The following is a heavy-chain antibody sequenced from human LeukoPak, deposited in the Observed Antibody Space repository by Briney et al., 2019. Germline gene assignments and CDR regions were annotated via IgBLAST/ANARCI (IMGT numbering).Heavy chain of an antibody. J-gene: IGHJ4*02. D-gene: IGHD6-19*01. Sequence: ASVKVSCKASGYTFTSYYMHWVRQAPGQGLEWMGIINPSGGSTSYAQKFQGRVTMTRDMSTSTVYMELRSLRSDDTAVYYCAREMRQWLETKDYWGQGTLVTVSS. CDR1: GYTFTSYY. CDR2: INPSGGST. CDR3: AREMRQWLETKDY. V-gene: IGHV1-46*01.